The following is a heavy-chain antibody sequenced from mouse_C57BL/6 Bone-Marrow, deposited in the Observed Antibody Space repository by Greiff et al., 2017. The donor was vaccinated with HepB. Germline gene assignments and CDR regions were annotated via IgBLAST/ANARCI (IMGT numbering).Heavy chain of an antibody. Sequence: EVMLVESGGDLVKPGGSLKLSCAASGFTFSSYGMSWVRQTPDKRLEWVATISSGGSYTYYPDSVKGRFTISRANAKNNLYLQMSSLKSEDTDMYDRAREHYDYPLPVDYWGQGTSVTVSS. CDR3: AREHYDYPLPVDY. V-gene: IGHV5-6*02. CDR1: GFTFSSYG. CDR2: ISSGGSYT. D-gene: IGHD2-4*01. J-gene: IGHJ4*01.